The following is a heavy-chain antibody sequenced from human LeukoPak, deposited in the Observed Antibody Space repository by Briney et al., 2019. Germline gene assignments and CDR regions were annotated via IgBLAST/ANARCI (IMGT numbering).Heavy chain of an antibody. D-gene: IGHD3-10*01. V-gene: IGHV3-7*01. CDR2: IKQDGSER. CDR1: GFTFSGFS. CDR3: ARAGSHWHYVY. J-gene: IGHJ4*02. Sequence: GGSLRLSCAASGFTFSGFSMSWVRQSPTKGLEWVANIKQDGSERYYVDAVKGRFTISRDNAKNSLSLQMNNLRVEDTAVYYCARAGSHWHYVYWGQGTVVTVSS.